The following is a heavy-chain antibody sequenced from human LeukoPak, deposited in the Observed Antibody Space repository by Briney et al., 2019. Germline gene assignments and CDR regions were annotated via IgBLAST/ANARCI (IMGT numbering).Heavy chain of an antibody. Sequence: ASVKVSCKASGYTFTSYSITWVRQAPGQGLEWMGWISAYNGNTNYAQKFQGRVTMTTDTSTSTAFMELRSLRSDDTAVYYCARHNWNYGPGQYWYFDLWGRGTLVTVSS. D-gene: IGHD1-7*01. CDR1: GYTFTSYS. V-gene: IGHV1-18*01. J-gene: IGHJ2*01. CDR3: ARHNWNYGPGQYWYFDL. CDR2: ISAYNGNT.